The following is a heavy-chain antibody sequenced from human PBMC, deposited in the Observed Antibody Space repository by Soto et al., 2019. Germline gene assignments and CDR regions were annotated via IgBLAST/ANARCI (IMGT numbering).Heavy chain of an antibody. V-gene: IGHV3-30*18. J-gene: IGHJ4*02. CDR1: GCTFCSYG. Sequence: WRTRRLPCATSGCTFCSYGMRRVRQAPGKGLEWVAVISYDGSNKYYADSVKGRFTISRDNSKNTLYLQMNSLRAEDTAVFYCAKGSAVAGIDYWGQGTLVTVSS. D-gene: IGHD6-19*01. CDR3: AKGSAVAGIDY. CDR2: ISYDGSNK.